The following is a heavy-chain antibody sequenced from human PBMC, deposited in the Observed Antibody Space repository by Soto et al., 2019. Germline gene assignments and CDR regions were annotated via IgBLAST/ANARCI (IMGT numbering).Heavy chain of an antibody. CDR1: GFTFSNAW. CDR3: TTDIHCISTRCYGMDV. J-gene: IGHJ6*02. CDR2: IKSKTDGGTT. D-gene: IGHD2-2*01. Sequence: PGGSLRLSCAASGFTFSNAWMNWVRQAPGKGLEWVGRIKSKTDGGTTDYAAPVKGRFTISRDDSKNTLYLQMNSLKTEDTSVYYCTTDIHCISTRCYGMDVWGQGTTVTVSS. V-gene: IGHV3-15*07.